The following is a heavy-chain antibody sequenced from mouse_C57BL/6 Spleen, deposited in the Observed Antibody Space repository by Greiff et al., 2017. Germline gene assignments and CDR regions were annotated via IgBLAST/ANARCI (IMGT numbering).Heavy chain of an antibody. V-gene: IGHV1-9*01. D-gene: IGHD1-1*01. CDR1: GYTFTGYW. J-gene: IGHJ2*01. CDR2: ILPGSGST. CDR3: AKRDYYYGIRDPHFDY. Sequence: QVQLQQSGAELMKPGASVKLSCKATGYTFTGYWIEWVKQRPGHGLEWIGEILPGSGSTNYNEKFKGTATFTADTSSNTAYMKLSSLTTEDSAIYYCAKRDYYYGIRDPHFDYWGQGTTLTVSS.